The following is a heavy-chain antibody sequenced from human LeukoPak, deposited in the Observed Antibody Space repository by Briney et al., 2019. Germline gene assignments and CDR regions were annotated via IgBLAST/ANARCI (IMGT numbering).Heavy chain of an antibody. CDR3: VRGTSNACHI. V-gene: IGHV1-2*02. J-gene: IGHJ3*02. CDR2: INPNSGDT. Sequence: GASVKVSCKASGYSFTGYNMYWVRHAPGQGLEWMGWINPNSGDTNYAQKFQGRVTMTRDTSITTAYMELSRLRSDDTAMYYCVRGTSNACHIWGQGTMVTVS. D-gene: IGHD1-1*01. CDR1: GYSFTGYN.